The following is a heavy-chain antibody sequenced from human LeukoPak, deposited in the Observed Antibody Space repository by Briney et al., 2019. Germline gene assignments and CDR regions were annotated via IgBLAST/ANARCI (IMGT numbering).Heavy chain of an antibody. D-gene: IGHD3-16*02. J-gene: IGHJ4*02. CDR1: GFTFSSYS. CDR2: ISSSSSTI. V-gene: IGHV3-48*04. CDR3: ARGNDYVWGSYRPLDY. Sequence: PGGSLRLSCAASGFTFSSYSMNWVRQAPGKGLEWVSYISSSSSTIYYADSVKGRFTISRDNAKNSLYLQMNSLRAEDTAVYYCARGNDYVWGSYRPLDYWGQGTLVTVSS.